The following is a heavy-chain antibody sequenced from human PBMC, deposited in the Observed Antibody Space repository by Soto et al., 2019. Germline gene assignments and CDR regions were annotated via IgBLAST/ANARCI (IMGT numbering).Heavy chain of an antibody. D-gene: IGHD2-15*01. CDR3: ARDRIVVVVAATTHYYYGMDV. CDR2: INPSGGST. CDR1: GYTFTSYY. V-gene: IGHV1-46*01. J-gene: IGHJ6*02. Sequence: QVQLVQSGAEVKKPGASVKVSCKASGYTFTSYYMHWVRQAPGQGLEWMGIINPSGGSTSYAQKFQGRVTMTRDTSTSTVYMELSSLRSEDTAVYYCARDRIVVVVAATTHYYYGMDVWGQGTTVTVSS.